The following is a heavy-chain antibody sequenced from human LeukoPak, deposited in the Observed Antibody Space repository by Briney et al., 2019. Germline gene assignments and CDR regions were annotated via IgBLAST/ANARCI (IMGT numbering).Heavy chain of an antibody. CDR1: GFTFSSYA. D-gene: IGHD4-17*01. CDR2: ISGSGGST. CDR3: AKVEASYGDYYFDY. J-gene: IGHJ4*02. Sequence: GGSLRLSSAASGFTFSSYAMSWVRQAPGKGLEWVSAISGSGGSTYYADSVKGRFTISRDNSKNTLYLQMNSLRAEDTAVYYCAKVEASYGDYYFDYWGQGTLVTVSS. V-gene: IGHV3-23*01.